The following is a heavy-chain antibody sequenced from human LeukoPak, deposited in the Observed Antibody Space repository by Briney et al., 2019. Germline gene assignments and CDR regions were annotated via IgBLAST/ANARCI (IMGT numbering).Heavy chain of an antibody. D-gene: IGHD5-12*01. J-gene: IGHJ4*02. CDR1: GFTFGDYA. CDR2: IRSKAYGGTT. V-gene: IGHV3-49*03. CDR3: TRGYSGYDFRETFDY. Sequence: PGGSLRLSCTASGFTFGDYAMSWFRQAPGKGLEWVGFIRSKAYGGTTEYAASVKGRFTISRDDSKSIAYLQMNSLKTEDTAVYYCTRGYSGYDFRETFDYWGQGTLVTVSS.